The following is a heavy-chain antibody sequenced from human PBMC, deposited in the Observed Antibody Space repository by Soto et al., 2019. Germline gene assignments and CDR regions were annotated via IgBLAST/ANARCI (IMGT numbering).Heavy chain of an antibody. J-gene: IGHJ4*02. D-gene: IGHD6-19*01. Sequence: VQLVESGGGLVQPGGSLRLSCAASGLTVSTNPMSWVRQAPGKGLEWVSVIYTGGGTHYADSVKGRFTISRDNSKNTVNLQIISLRPEDTAVYYCARDGAGHWGQGTLVTVSS. CDR1: GLTVSTNP. CDR3: ARDGAGH. V-gene: IGHV3-66*01. CDR2: IYTGGGT.